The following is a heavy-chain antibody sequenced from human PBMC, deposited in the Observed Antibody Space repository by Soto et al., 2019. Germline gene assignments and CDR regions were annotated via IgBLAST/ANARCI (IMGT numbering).Heavy chain of an antibody. D-gene: IGHD3-22*01. CDR3: ARHVGVYYDSSGYSGWFDP. J-gene: IGHJ5*02. CDR1: GCSISSSSYY. V-gene: IGHV4-39*01. CDR2: IYYSGST. Sequence: SETLSLTCTVSGCSISSSSYYWGWIRQPPGKGLEWIGSIYYSGSTYYNPSLKSRVTISVDTSKNQFSLKLSSVTAADTAVYYCARHVGVYYDSSGYSGWFDPWGQGTLVTVSS.